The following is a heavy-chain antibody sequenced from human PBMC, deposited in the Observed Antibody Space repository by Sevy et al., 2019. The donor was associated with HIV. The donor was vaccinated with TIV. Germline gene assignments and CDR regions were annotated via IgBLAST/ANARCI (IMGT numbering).Heavy chain of an antibody. Sequence: GSLRLSCAASGFSFSRFWMSWVRQAPGKGPEWVAKIKEDGSEKYYVDSVKGRFTISRDNAKYSMYLEMNSLRAEDTAMYYCTRGNRWGQGTLVTVSS. V-gene: IGHV3-7*03. CDR2: IKEDGSEK. CDR3: TRGNR. J-gene: IGHJ4*02. CDR1: GFSFSRFW.